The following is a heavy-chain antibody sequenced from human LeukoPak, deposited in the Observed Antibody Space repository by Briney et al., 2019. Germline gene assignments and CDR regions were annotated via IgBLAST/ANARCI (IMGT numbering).Heavy chain of an antibody. J-gene: IGHJ6*02. V-gene: IGHV3-30*03. CDR2: ISYDGSNK. CDR1: GFTFSSYG. CDR3: ARSPRYYYNYYGMDV. Sequence: GGSPRLSCVASGFTFSSYGIHWVRQAPGNGLQLVVLISYDGSNKYYADSVKGRFTISRDNSKNTLYLQMNSLRDEDTAVYYCARSPRYYYNYYGMDVWGQGTTVTVSS.